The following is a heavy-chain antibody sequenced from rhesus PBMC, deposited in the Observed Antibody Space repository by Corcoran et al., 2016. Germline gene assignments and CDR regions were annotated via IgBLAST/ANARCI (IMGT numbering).Heavy chain of an antibody. V-gene: IGHV4S5*01. CDR1: GCSISGYH. CDR2: IGGSSGGS. D-gene: IGHD1-26*01. Sequence: QVQLQESGPGLVKPSETLSLTCAVSGCSISGYHWTWIRPAPGKVLEWIGYIGGSSGGSYYNPSLKNRVTISTVTSKNQVSLKLSSVTAAYTAVYYCARNFWEPELLGGYYYGLDSWGHGVVVTVSS. CDR3: ARNFWEPELLGGYYYGLDS. J-gene: IGHJ6*01.